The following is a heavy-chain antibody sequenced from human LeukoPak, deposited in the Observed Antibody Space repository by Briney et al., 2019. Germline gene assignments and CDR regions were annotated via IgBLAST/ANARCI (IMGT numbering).Heavy chain of an antibody. CDR1: GGSISSYY. Sequence: MASETLSLTCTVSGGSISSYYWSWIRQPPGKGLEWIGYIYYSGSTNYNPSLKSRVTISVDTSKNQFSLKLSSVTAADTAVYYCARGVDNWNYFYWGQGTLVTVSS. V-gene: IGHV4-59*12. CDR2: IYYSGST. J-gene: IGHJ4*02. CDR3: ARGVDNWNYFY. D-gene: IGHD1-7*01.